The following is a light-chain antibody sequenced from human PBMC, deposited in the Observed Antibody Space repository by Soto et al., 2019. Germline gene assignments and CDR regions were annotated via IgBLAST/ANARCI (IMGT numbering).Light chain of an antibody. J-gene: IGKJ2*01. V-gene: IGKV3-15*01. CDR2: RAS. Sequence: EIVMTQSPATLSVSPGGSATLSCRASQHVSSNFAWYRQKPGQAPTLLIYRASTRATGIPARFSGSGSGTEFTLIISSLQSEDFAVYYWQQYNNWPYTFGQGTKLEIK. CDR3: QQYNNWPYT. CDR1: QHVSSN.